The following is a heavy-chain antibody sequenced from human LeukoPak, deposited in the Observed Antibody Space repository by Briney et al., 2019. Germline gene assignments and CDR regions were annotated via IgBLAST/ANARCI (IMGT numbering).Heavy chain of an antibody. CDR2: ISAYNGNT. J-gene: IGHJ4*02. Sequence: GASVKVSCKASGYTFTSYGISWVRQAPGQGLEWMGWISAYNGNTNYAQKLQGRVTMTTDTSTSTAYMELRSLRSDDTAVYYCAREKDYYDSSGYCYYWGQGTLVTVSS. V-gene: IGHV1-18*01. D-gene: IGHD3-22*01. CDR3: AREKDYYDSSGYCYY. CDR1: GYTFTSYG.